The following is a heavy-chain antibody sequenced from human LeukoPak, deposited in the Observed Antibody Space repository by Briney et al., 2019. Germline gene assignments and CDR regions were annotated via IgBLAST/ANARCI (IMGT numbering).Heavy chain of an antibody. CDR2: IHTSGST. V-gene: IGHV4-4*07. J-gene: IGHJ4*02. Sequence: SETLSLTCSVSGGSISGFYWTWVRQPAGKGLEWIGRIHTSGSTNYNPSLKSRVTMSVDTSKNQFSLKLSSVTAADTAVYYCARHPLIAAAGISFDYWGQGTLVTVSS. CDR3: ARHPLIAAAGISFDY. D-gene: IGHD6-13*01. CDR1: GGSISGFY.